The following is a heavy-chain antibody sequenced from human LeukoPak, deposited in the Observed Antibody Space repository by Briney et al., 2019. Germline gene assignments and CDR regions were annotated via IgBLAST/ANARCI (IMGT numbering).Heavy chain of an antibody. CDR3: ASRPGGSTWYGVFDY. V-gene: IGHV4-59*11. D-gene: IGHD6-13*01. CDR1: GDSMSNHF. Sequence: SETLSLTCTISGDSMSNHFWSWIRQPPGKGLEWIGYIYGSETTNYNPSLKSRVTMSVDTSENQFSLKLSSVTAADTALYYCASRPGGSTWYGVFDYWSRGTLVTVSS. CDR2: IYGSETT. J-gene: IGHJ4*02.